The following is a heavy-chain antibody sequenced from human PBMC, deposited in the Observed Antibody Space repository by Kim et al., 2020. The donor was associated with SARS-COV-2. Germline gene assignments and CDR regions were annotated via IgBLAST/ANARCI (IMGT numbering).Heavy chain of an antibody. V-gene: IGHV4-4*02. CDR1: GGSISSSNW. CDR3: ARDHRIAAAGASFDY. D-gene: IGHD6-13*01. J-gene: IGHJ4*02. CDR2: IYHSGST. Sequence: SETLSLTCAVSGGSISSSNWWSWDRQPPGKGLEWIGEIYHSGSTNYNPSLKSRVTISVDKSKNQFSLKLSSVTAADTAVYYCARDHRIAAAGASFDYWGQGTLVTVSS.